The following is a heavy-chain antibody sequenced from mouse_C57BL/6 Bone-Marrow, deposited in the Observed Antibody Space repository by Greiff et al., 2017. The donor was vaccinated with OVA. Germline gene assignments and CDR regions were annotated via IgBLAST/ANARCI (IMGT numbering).Heavy chain of an antibody. J-gene: IGHJ2*01. CDR1: GFTIKDDY. Sequence: VQLQQSGAELVRPGASVKLSCTASGFTIKDDYMHWVNQRPEQGLEWIGWLDPENGDTEYASKFQGQVTITADTSSNTAYLQRSGLTSEDTAVYYCTRPGDYWGQGTTLTVSS. V-gene: IGHV14-4*01. CDR2: LDPENGDT. CDR3: TRPGDY. D-gene: IGHD1-2*01.